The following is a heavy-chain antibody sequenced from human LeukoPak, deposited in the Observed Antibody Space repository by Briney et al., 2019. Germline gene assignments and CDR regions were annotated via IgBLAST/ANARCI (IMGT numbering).Heavy chain of an antibody. CDR2: IKQDGSEK. J-gene: IGHJ3*01. CDR3: ARDSGVGACLFCSAFDL. CDR1: GFTFSRFW. V-gene: IGHV3-7*01. Sequence: GGSLRLSCAASGFTFSRFWMSWVRQAPGKGLEWMANIKQDGSEKYYVDSVKGRFTISRDNAKNSLYLQMNSLRAEDTAAYYCARDSGVGACLFCSAFDLWGQGTMVTVSS. D-gene: IGHD1-26*01.